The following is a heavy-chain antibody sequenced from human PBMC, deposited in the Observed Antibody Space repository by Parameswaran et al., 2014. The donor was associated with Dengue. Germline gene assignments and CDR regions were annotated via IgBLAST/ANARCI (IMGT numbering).Heavy chain of an antibody. CDR3: ARVTLLGGYSYGSIEDPDY. V-gene: IGHV1-69*10. J-gene: IGHJ4*02. D-gene: IGHD5-18*01. Sequence: SCVRQAPGQGLEWMGGIIPILGIANYAQKFQGRVTITADKSTSTAYMELSSLRSEDTAVYYCARVTLLGGYSYGSIEDPDYWGQGTLVTVSS. CDR2: IIPILGIA.